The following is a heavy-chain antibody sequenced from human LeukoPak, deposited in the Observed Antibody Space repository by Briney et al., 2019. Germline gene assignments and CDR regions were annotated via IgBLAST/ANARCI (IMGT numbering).Heavy chain of an antibody. Sequence: KSGRSLRLSCAASGFTFSSYSMNWVRQTPGKGPEWVSSISSSSSYIYYADSVKGRFTISRDNAKNSLYLQMNSLRAEDTAVYYCARDHGYSSSLSNWGQGTLVTVSS. CDR1: GFTFSSYS. D-gene: IGHD6-13*01. CDR3: ARDHGYSSSLSN. J-gene: IGHJ4*02. V-gene: IGHV3-21*01. CDR2: ISSSSSYI.